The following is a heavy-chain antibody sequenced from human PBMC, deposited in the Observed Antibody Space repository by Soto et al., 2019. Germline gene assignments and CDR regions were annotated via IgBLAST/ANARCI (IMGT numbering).Heavy chain of an antibody. J-gene: IGHJ4*02. Sequence: ASVKVSCKASVYTFTGYYMHWVRQAPGQGLEWMGWINPNSGGTNYAQNFQGWVTMTRDTSISTAYMELSRLRSDDTAVYYCARTHCSSTRCYVGSWDYWGQGTLVTVSS. CDR3: ARTHCSSTRCYVGSWDY. D-gene: IGHD2-2*01. CDR1: VYTFTGYY. CDR2: INPNSGGT. V-gene: IGHV1-2*04.